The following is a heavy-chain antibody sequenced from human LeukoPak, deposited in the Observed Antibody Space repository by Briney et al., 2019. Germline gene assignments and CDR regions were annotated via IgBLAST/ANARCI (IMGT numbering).Heavy chain of an antibody. V-gene: IGHV3-30*01. CDR1: GFTFSSYA. D-gene: IGHD1-26*01. CDR2: ISYDGSNK. J-gene: IGHJ3*02. Sequence: GRSLRLSCAASGFTFSSYAMHWVRQAPGKGLEWVAVISYDGSNKYYADSVKGRFTISRDNSKNTLYLQMNSLRAEDTAVYYCARFLSHPLLDIWGQAAMVTVSS. CDR3: ARFLSHPLLDI.